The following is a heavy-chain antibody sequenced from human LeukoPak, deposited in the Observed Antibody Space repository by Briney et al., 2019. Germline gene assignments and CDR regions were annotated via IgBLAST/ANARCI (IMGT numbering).Heavy chain of an antibody. CDR1: GLSITAYT. CDR3: ARSCDEPFES. D-gene: IGHD2-2*01. CDR2: ISSSGRT. V-gene: IGHV4-59*01. J-gene: IGHJ4*02. Sequence: SETLSLTCTVSGLSITAYTWNWIRQSAGKGLEWIGYISSSGRTDYNPSLKSRVTISLDTSKNPFSLILFSLTAADTAVYYCARSCDEPFESWGPGTLVTV.